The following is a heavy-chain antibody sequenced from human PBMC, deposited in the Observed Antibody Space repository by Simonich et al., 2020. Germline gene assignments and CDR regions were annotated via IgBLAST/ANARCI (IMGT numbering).Heavy chain of an antibody. V-gene: IGHV4-34*01. CDR3: ARPLGIVWAFDI. CDR1: GGSFSGYY. D-gene: IGHD3-16*01. J-gene: IGHJ3*02. Sequence: QVQLQQWGAGLLKPSETLSLTCAVYGGSFSGYYWSWIRQPPGNGLEWIGEINHSGSTNYNPSLKSRVTISVDTSKNQFSLKLSSVTAADTAVYYCARPLGIVWAFDIWGQGTMVTVSS. CDR2: INHSGST.